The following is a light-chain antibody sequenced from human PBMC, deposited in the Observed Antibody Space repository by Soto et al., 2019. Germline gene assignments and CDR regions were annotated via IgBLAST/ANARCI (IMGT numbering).Light chain of an antibody. V-gene: IGLV1-47*01. CDR3: AAWDDSLSGFYV. Sequence: QSVLTQPPSVSGTLGQRITISCSGSSSDIGTNYVYWYQQLPGTAPKLLIYRNNQRPSGVPDRFSGSKSGTSASLAISGLRSEDEADYHCAAWDDSLSGFYVFGTGTKLTVL. CDR1: SSDIGTNY. J-gene: IGLJ1*01. CDR2: RNN.